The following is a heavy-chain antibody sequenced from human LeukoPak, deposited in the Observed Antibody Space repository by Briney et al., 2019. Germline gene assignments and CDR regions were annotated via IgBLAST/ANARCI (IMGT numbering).Heavy chain of an antibody. D-gene: IGHD6-6*01. CDR3: ARHRVLYSSSPLDY. Sequence: SETLSLTCAVYGGSFSGYYWSWIRQPPGKGLEWMGEINHSGSTNYNPSLKSRVTISVDTSKNQFSLKLSSVTAADTAVYYCARHRVLYSSSPLDYWGQGALVTVSS. J-gene: IGHJ4*02. CDR1: GGSFSGYY. V-gene: IGHV4-34*01. CDR2: INHSGST.